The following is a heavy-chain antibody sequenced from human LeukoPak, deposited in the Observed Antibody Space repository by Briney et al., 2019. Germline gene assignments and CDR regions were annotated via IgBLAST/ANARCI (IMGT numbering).Heavy chain of an antibody. CDR1: GDSVSSDIAG. V-gene: IGHV6-1*01. CDR2: TYYRSKWYN. D-gene: IGHD5-12*01. Sequence: SQTLSLTCAISGDSVSSDIAGWNWIGQSPSRGLESLGRTYYRSKWYNEYAVSMKSRITINPHTSKTQFSLQLICVTPEDAAVYYCARQYSGYVRDVPEHNDDHMDVWGQGTTVTVSS. J-gene: IGHJ6*02. CDR3: ARQYSGYVRDVPEHNDDHMDV.